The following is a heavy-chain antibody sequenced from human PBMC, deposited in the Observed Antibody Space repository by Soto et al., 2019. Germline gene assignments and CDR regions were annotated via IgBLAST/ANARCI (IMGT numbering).Heavy chain of an antibody. J-gene: IGHJ5*02. CDR1: GDSITSVAYS. D-gene: IGHD4-17*01. CDR2: IYKSGST. V-gene: IGHV4-30-2*01. CDR3: AREMTAVTATGDGFDP. Sequence: SETLSLTCTVSGDSITSVAYSWTWIRQPPGKGLEWIGVIYKSGSTNYNPSLKSRVTLSVDRSKNQFSLSLKSVTAADTAVYYGAREMTAVTATGDGFDPWGQGTLVTVSS.